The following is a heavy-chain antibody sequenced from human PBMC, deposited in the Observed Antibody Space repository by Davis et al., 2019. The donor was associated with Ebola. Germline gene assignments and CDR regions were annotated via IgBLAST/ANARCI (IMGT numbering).Heavy chain of an antibody. CDR3: ARGRYYYDSSGYWTY. CDR2: IYYSGST. J-gene: IGHJ4*02. CDR1: GASMTTYY. Sequence: SETLSLTCTVSGASMTTYYWSWIRQPPGKGLEWIGYIYYSGSTNYNPSLKSRVTISVDTSKNQFSLKLSSVTAADTAVYYCARGRYYYDSSGYWTYWGQGTLVTVSS. V-gene: IGHV4-59*12. D-gene: IGHD3-22*01.